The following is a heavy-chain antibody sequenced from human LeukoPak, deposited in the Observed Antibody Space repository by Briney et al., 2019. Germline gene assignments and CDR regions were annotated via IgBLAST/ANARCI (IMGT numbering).Heavy chain of an antibody. CDR1: GYTFTVYY. CDR3: ARGYCSGGTCYLVENWFDP. Sequence: ASVKVSCKASGYTFTVYYMYWVRQAPGQSLEWMGRINPNSGDTDYAQNFQGRVTMTRDTSISTAYMELTNLRSDDTAVYYCARGYCSGGTCYLVENWFDPWGQGTLVTVFS. V-gene: IGHV1-2*06. CDR2: INPNSGDT. J-gene: IGHJ5*02. D-gene: IGHD2-15*01.